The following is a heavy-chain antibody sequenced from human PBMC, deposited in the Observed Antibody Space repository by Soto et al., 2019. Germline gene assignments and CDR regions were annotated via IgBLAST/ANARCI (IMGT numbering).Heavy chain of an antibody. J-gene: IGHJ4*02. D-gene: IGHD1-1*01. CDR2: MNPNSGNT. Sequence: QVLLVQSGAEVKKPGASVEVSCKASGYTFTSYDIDWVRQATGEGLEWMGWMNPNSGNTGYAQKSQGRVTMTRNTSISTAYMELSSLRSEDTAVYYCVREKGRGKLDYWGQGTLVTVSS. CDR1: GYTFTSYD. CDR3: VREKGRGKLDY. V-gene: IGHV1-8*01.